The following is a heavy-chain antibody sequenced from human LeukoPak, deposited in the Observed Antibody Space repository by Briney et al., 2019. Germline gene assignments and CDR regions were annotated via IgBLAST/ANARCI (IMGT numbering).Heavy chain of an antibody. V-gene: IGHV3-30*04. Sequence: PGGSLRLSCAPSGFTFSSYAMHWVRRAPGKGLEWVALISYDGINQYYADSVKGRFIISRDNSKNTLYLQLNSLRLEDTAVYYCTLTTFGVVYYFDYWGQGTLVTVSS. J-gene: IGHJ4*02. D-gene: IGHD1/OR15-1a*01. CDR3: TLTTFGVVYYFDY. CDR2: ISYDGINQ. CDR1: GFTFSSYA.